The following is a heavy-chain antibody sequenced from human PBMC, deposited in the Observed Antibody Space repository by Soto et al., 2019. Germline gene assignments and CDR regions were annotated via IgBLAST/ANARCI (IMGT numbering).Heavy chain of an antibody. J-gene: IGHJ4*02. CDR3: ARLDLTTPHYYFDY. CDR1: GGSISSNSYY. V-gene: IGHV4-39*01. D-gene: IGHD4-17*01. Sequence: QLQLQESGPGLVKPSETLSLTCTVSGGSISSNSYYWGWIRQPPGKGLEWIGSIYYSGSTYYNPSLESRVTISVDTSKNQFSLQLRSVTAADTAVYYCARLDLTTPHYYFDYWGQGTQVTVSS. CDR2: IYYSGST.